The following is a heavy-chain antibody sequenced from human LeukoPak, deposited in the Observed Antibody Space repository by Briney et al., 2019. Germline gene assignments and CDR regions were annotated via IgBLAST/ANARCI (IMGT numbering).Heavy chain of an antibody. CDR1: GFTFSSYN. CDR2: ISSTSSSI. Sequence: PGGSLRLSCAASGFTFSSYNMNWVRQAPGKGLEWVSSISSTSSSIYYADSVEGRFTISRDNSKNTVYLQMSSLRAEDTAVYYCASPAGAVTTTAPFDYWGQGTLVTVSS. V-gene: IGHV3-21*06. J-gene: IGHJ4*02. CDR3: ASPAGAVTTTAPFDY. D-gene: IGHD4-11*01.